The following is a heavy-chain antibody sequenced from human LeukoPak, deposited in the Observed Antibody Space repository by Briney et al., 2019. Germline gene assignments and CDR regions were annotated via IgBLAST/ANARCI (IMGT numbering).Heavy chain of an antibody. D-gene: IGHD1-26*01. CDR2: FDPEDGET. CDR3: ATGLSGSYWAEGY. J-gene: IGHJ4*02. CDR1: GYTLTELS. V-gene: IGHV1-24*01. Sequence: VASVKVSCKVSGYTLTELSMHWVRPAPGKGLERMGGFDPEDGETIYAQKFQSRVTMTEDTSTDTAYMELSSLRSEDTAGYYCATGLSGSYWAEGYWGQGTLVTVSS.